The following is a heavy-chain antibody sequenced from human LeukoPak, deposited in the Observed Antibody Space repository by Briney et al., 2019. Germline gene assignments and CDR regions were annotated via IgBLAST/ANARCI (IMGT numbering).Heavy chain of an antibody. CDR2: INHSGST. Sequence: KASETLSLTCAVYGGSFSGYYWSWIRQPPGKGLEWIGEINHSGSTNYNPSLKSRVTISVDTSKNQFSLKLSSVTAADTAVYYCASLAAAGTWDYWGQGTLVTVSS. D-gene: IGHD6-13*01. CDR3: ASLAAAGTWDY. J-gene: IGHJ4*02. CDR1: GGSFSGYY. V-gene: IGHV4-34*01.